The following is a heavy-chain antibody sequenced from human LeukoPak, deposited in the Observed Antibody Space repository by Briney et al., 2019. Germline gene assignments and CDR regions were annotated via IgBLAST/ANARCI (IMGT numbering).Heavy chain of an antibody. CDR3: AREAKWELLVVDY. J-gene: IGHJ4*02. V-gene: IGHV3-20*04. CDR1: GFTFRNYG. D-gene: IGHD1-26*01. Sequence: GGSLRLSCATSGFTFRNYGMSWVRQAPGKGLEWVSGISWNAGSTGYADSVKGRFTISRDNAKNSLYLQMNSLRAEDTALYYCAREAKWELLVVDYWGQGTLVTVSS. CDR2: ISWNAGST.